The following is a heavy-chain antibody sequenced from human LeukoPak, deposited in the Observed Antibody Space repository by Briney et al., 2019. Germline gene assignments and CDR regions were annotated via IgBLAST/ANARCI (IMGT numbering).Heavy chain of an antibody. J-gene: IGHJ4*02. CDR3: AREVVAAAGTVDY. D-gene: IGHD6-13*01. CDR1: GGSFSGYY. Sequence: SETLSLTCAVYGGSFSGYYWSWIRQPPGKGLEWIGEINHSGSTNYNPSLKSRVTISVDTSKNQFTLKLTSVTAADTAVYYCAREVVAAAGTVDYWGQGTLVTVSS. CDR2: INHSGST. V-gene: IGHV4-34*01.